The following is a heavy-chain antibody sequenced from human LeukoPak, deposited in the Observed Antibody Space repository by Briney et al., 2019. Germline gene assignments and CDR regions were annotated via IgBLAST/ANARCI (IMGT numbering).Heavy chain of an antibody. CDR2: MYGDMRDI. D-gene: IGHD4/OR15-4a*01. J-gene: IGHJ5*02. CDR3: ARALGLRGST. V-gene: IGHV3-74*01. CDR1: GLTFSNSW. Sequence: GGSLRLSCEASGLTFSNSWMHWVRQVPGKGRVWVSRMYGDMRDISYAASVRGRFTISRDNAKNTVYLQMNRLRGEDTAGYYCARALGLRGSTWGPGTLVTVSP.